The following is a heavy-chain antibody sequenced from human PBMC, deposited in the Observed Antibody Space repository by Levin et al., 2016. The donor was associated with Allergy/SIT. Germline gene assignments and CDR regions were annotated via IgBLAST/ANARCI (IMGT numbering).Heavy chain of an antibody. CDR2: MKEDGTEI. V-gene: IGHV3-7*03. CDR3: AKGISGDYPTSRAFDF. CDR1: GFPFSGYT. D-gene: IGHD5-12*01. Sequence: GESLKISCMTSGFPFSGYTMSWVRQAPGKGLEGVAKMKEDGTEIYYVDSVKGRFTISRDNSKNTLHLQMNSLRAEDTALYYCAKGISGDYPTSRAFDFCGQGTMVTVSS. J-gene: IGHJ3*01.